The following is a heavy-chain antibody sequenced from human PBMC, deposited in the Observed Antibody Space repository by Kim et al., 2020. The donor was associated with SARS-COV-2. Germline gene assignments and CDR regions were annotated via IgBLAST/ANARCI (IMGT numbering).Heavy chain of an antibody. J-gene: IGHJ3*02. CDR3: ARVRGYCSGGSCYFIPDDAFDI. D-gene: IGHD2-15*01. V-gene: IGHV1-3*01. Sequence: ASVKVSCKASGYTFTSYAMHWVRQAPGQRLEWMGWINAGNGNTKYSQKFQGRVTITRDTSASTAYMELSSLRSEDTAVYYCARVRGYCSGGSCYFIPDDAFDIWGQGTMVTVSS. CDR1: GYTFTSYA. CDR2: INAGNGNT.